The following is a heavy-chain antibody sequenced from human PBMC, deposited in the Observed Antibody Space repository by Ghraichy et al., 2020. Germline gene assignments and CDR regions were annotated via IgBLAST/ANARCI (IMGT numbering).Heavy chain of an antibody. CDR3: AKDGKVAVAPYYYYGMDG. CDR2: ISGSGGST. J-gene: IGHJ6*02. V-gene: IGHV3-23*01. CDR1: GFTFSSYA. Sequence: GGSLRLSCAASGFTFSSYAMSWVRQAPGKGLEWVSAISGSGGSTYYADSVKGRFTISRDNSKNTLYRRMNSLRAEDTAVYYCAKDGKVAVAPYYYYGMDGGGQGTTVTVS. D-gene: IGHD2-15*01.